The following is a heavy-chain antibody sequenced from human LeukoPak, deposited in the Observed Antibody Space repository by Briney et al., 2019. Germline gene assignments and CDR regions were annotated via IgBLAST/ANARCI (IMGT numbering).Heavy chain of an antibody. J-gene: IGHJ4*02. Sequence: GESLKISCKGSGYSFTSYWIGWVRQMPGKGLEWMGIIYPGDSGTRYSPSFQGQVTISADKSISTAYLQWSSLKASDTAMYYCARQYSSGWHYFDYWGQGTLVTVSS. V-gene: IGHV5-51*01. CDR1: GYSFTSYW. D-gene: IGHD6-19*01. CDR2: IYPGDSGT. CDR3: ARQYSSGWHYFDY.